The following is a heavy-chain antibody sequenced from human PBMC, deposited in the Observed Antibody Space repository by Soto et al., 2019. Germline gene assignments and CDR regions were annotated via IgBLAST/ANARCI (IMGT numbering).Heavy chain of an antibody. J-gene: IGHJ4*02. V-gene: IGHV4-34*01. CDR1: GGSFSGYY. CDR2: INHSGST. Sequence: SETLSLTCAVYGGSFSGYYWTWIRQPPGTGLEWIGEINHSGSTNYNPSLKSRVTISVDTSKNQFSLKLSSVTAADTAVYYCARGHLSAVTMVRGALRYWGQGTLVTVSS. D-gene: IGHD3-10*01. CDR3: ARGHLSAVTMVRGALRY.